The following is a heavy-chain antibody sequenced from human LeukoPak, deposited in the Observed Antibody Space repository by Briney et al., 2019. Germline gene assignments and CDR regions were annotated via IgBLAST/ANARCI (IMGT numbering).Heavy chain of an antibody. J-gene: IGHJ6*02. CDR3: ARPVITMIVVDLYGMDV. Sequence: PSETLSLTCTVSGGSISSSTYYWGWIRQSPGKGLEWIGSIYSSGSTYYNPSLKSRVTISVDTSKNQFSLRLSSVTAADTAVYYCARPVITMIVVDLYGMDVWGQGTTVTVSS. V-gene: IGHV4-39*01. D-gene: IGHD3-22*01. CDR2: IYSSGST. CDR1: GGSISSSTYY.